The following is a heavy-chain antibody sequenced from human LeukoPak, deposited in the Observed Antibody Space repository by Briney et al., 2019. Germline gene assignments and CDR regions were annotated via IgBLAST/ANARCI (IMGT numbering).Heavy chain of an antibody. D-gene: IGHD1-26*01. J-gene: IGHJ4*02. CDR3: TRESGSYHGNDY. V-gene: IGHV1-2*06. CDR2: INPNNGAT. CDR1: GYTFTGYY. Sequence: ASVKVSCKASGYTFTGYYMHWVRQAPGQGLEWMGRINPNNGATNYAQKLQGRVTITGDTSISTAYMELSSLRSDDTAVYYCTRESGSYHGNDYWGQGTLVAVSS.